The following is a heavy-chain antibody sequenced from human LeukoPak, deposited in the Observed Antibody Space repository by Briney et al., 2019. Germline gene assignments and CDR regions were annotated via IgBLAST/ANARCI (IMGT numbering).Heavy chain of an antibody. CDR3: ARAMVTAAGFPDY. Sequence: AGGSLRLSCAASGFTFSSYAMSWVRQAPGKGLEWVSYISSTTGSTTYYADSVKGRFTISRDNAKNSLFLQMNSLRAEDTAVYYCARAMVTAAGFPDYWGQGTLVTVSS. J-gene: IGHJ4*02. CDR1: GFTFSSYA. V-gene: IGHV3-48*04. CDR2: ISSTTGSTT. D-gene: IGHD6-13*01.